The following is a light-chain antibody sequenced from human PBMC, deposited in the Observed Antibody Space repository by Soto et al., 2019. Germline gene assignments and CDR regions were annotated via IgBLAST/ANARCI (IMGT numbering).Light chain of an antibody. CDR1: SSDVGGYNY. J-gene: IGLJ2*01. CDR3: SSYTSSSNLLV. Sequence: QSALTQPASVSGSPGQSITISCTGTSSDVGGYNYVSWYQQHPGKAPKLMIYDVSNRPSGVSNRFSGSKSGNTASLTITGLQAEDEADYYCSSYTSSSNLLVFGGGPQLTVL. V-gene: IGLV2-14*01. CDR2: DVS.